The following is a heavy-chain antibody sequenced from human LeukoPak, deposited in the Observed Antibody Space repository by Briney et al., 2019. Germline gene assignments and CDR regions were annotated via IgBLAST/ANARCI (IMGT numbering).Heavy chain of an antibody. J-gene: IGHJ4*02. Sequence: PGGSLRLSCAASGFTFSSYGMHWVRQAPGKGLEWVAVIWYDGSNKYYADSVKGRFTISRDNSKNTLYLQMNSLRAEDTAVYYCAKLSGWTGWFFDYWGQGTVVTVSS. V-gene: IGHV3-33*06. CDR1: GFTFSSYG. CDR2: IWYDGSNK. CDR3: AKLSGWTGWFFDY. D-gene: IGHD6-19*01.